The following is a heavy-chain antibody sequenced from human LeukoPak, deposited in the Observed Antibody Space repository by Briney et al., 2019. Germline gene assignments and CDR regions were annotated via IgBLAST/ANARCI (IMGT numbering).Heavy chain of an antibody. V-gene: IGHV3-23*01. CDR2: ISGSGGST. Sequence: PGGSLRLSCAASGFTFSSYAMSWVRQAPGKGLEWVSAISGSGGSTYYADSVKGRFTISRDNSKNTLYLQMNSLRAEDTAVYYCAKDRLWFGEFTQYFQHWGQGTLVTVSS. CDR1: GFTFSSYA. D-gene: IGHD3-10*01. CDR3: AKDRLWFGEFTQYFQH. J-gene: IGHJ1*01.